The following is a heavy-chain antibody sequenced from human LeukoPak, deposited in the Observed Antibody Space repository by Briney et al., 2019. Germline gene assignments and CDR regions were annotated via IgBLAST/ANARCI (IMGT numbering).Heavy chain of an antibody. Sequence: PGGSLRLSCAASGFTFSTYTMNWVRQAPGKGLEWVSYISSSSSTIYYADSVKGRFTISRGNAKNSLYLQMNSLRVEDTAVYYCARDSAAAGTWWFDPWGQGTLVTVSS. V-gene: IGHV3-48*01. CDR1: GFTFSTYT. D-gene: IGHD6-13*01. CDR2: ISSSSSTI. J-gene: IGHJ5*02. CDR3: ARDSAAAGTWWFDP.